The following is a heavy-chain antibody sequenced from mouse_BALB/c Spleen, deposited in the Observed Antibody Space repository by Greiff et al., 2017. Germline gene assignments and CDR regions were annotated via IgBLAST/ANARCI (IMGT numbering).Heavy chain of an antibody. V-gene: IGHV1-69*02. CDR3: ARLRDPVVGGDWYFDG. D-gene: IGHD1-1*01. CDR1: GYTFTSYW. CDR2: IDPSDSYT. J-gene: IGHJ1*01. Sequence: QVQLQQPGAELVKPGASVKLSCKASGYTFTSYWMHWVKQRPGQGLEWIGEIDPSDSYTNYNQKLKGKATLTVDKSSSTSYMQLSSQTSEDSAVYDCARLRDPVVGGDWYFDGWGAGTTVTVSS.